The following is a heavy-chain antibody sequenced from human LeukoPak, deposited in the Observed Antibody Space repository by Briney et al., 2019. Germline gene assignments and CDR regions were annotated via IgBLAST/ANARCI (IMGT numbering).Heavy chain of an antibody. CDR1: GFTFSHSG. J-gene: IGHJ4*02. Sequence: GGSRRLSCTASGFTFSHSGMHWVRQSPGKGLEWVTFIRYDGTNKDYADSVKGRFGISRDNSKNTVYLQMDSLSAEDTAVYYCAKEGNWYSLDSWGQGTLVTVSS. D-gene: IGHD6-13*01. CDR2: IRYDGTNK. CDR3: AKEGNWYSLDS. V-gene: IGHV3-30*02.